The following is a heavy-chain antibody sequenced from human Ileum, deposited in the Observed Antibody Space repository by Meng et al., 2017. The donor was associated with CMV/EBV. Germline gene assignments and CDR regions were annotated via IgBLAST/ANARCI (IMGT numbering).Heavy chain of an antibody. D-gene: IGHD1-1*01. CDR2: TFYRSKWTN. Sequence: ISGDSVSSSTAAWNWVGQSPARGLEWLGRTFYRSKWTNDYAVSVQGRITITPDISKNQFSLQLNSVTPDDTAVYYCARIAWNVAAFWGQGTLVTVSS. J-gene: IGHJ4*02. CDR1: GDSVSSSTAA. CDR3: ARIAWNVAAF. V-gene: IGHV6-1*01.